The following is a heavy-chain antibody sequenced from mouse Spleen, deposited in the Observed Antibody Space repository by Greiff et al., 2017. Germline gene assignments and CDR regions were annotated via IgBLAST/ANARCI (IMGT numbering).Heavy chain of an antibody. CDR1: GFTFSDYY. CDR2: INYDGSST. Sequence: EVKLVESEGGLVQPGSSMKLSCTASGFTFSDYYMAWVRQVPEKGLEWVANINYDGSSTYYLDSLKSRFIISRDNAKNILYLQMSSLKSEDTATYYCARRGDYGPNFDYWGQGTTLTVSS. J-gene: IGHJ2*01. D-gene: IGHD1-1*01. CDR3: ARRGDYGPNFDY. V-gene: IGHV5-16*01.